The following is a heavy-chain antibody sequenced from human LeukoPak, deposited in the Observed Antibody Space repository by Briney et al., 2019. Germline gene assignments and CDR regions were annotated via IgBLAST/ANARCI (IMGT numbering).Heavy chain of an antibody. J-gene: IGHJ4*02. Sequence: PGGSLRLSCAASGFTFRSYWMSWVRQAPGKGLEWVANIKHDGSEKYYVDSVKGRFTISRDNAKISLYMQMNSLMAEETAFYYCARGEGGNFDYWGQGTLVTVSS. CDR1: GFTFRSYW. D-gene: IGHD3-16*01. V-gene: IGHV3-7*04. CDR2: IKHDGSEK. CDR3: ARGEGGNFDY.